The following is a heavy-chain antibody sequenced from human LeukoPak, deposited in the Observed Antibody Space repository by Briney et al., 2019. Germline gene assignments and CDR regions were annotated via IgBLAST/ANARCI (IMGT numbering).Heavy chain of an antibody. V-gene: IGHV4-34*01. Sequence: SETLSLTCAVYGGSFSGYYWSWIRQPPGKGLEWIGEINHSGSTNYNPSLKSRVTISVDTSKNQFSLKLSSVTAADTAVYYCARGTGEYFDYWGQGTLVTVSS. CDR3: ARGTGEYFDY. J-gene: IGHJ4*02. D-gene: IGHD3-10*01. CDR1: GGSFSGYY. CDR2: INHSGST.